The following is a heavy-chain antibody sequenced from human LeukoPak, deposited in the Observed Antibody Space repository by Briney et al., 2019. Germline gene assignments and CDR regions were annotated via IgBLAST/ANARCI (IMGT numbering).Heavy chain of an antibody. CDR2: ISYDGSNK. CDR1: GFTFSSYG. Sequence: GRSLRLSCAASGFTFSSYGMHWVRQAPGKGLEWVAVISYDGSNKYYADSVKGRFTISRDNSKNTLYLQMNSLRAEDTAVYYCAKEYRQVAVAAYFDYWGQGTLVTVSS. J-gene: IGHJ4*02. V-gene: IGHV3-30*18. D-gene: IGHD6-19*01. CDR3: AKEYRQVAVAAYFDY.